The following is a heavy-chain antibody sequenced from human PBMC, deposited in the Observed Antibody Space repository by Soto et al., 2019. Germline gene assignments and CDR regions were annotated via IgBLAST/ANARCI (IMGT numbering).Heavy chain of an antibody. V-gene: IGHV1-18*01. Sequence: QVQLVQSGAEVKKPGASVKVSCKPSGYTFTSYGITWVRQAPGQGLEWMGWISAYNGNTNYAQKFQGRVTVTADTATSTANMELRSLGSADTAVYYCASGWFGGFVYKCAPWGQGTLVTVSS. CDR3: ASGWFGGFVYKCAP. D-gene: IGHD3-10*01. J-gene: IGHJ5*02. CDR2: ISAYNGNT. CDR1: GYTFTSYG.